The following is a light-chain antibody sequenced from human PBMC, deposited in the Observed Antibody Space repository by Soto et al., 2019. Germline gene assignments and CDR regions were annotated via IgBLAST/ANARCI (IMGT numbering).Light chain of an antibody. CDR2: DVS. V-gene: IGLV2-14*01. J-gene: IGLJ2*01. CDR1: SSDVGGYNY. Sequence: QSALTHPVSVSGSPGQSITISCTGTSSDVGGYNYVSWYQQHPGKAPKLMIYDVSNRPSGVSNRFSGSKSGNTASLTISGLQAEDEADYYCSSYTSSSTLDVVFGGGTKVTVL. CDR3: SSYTSSSTLDVV.